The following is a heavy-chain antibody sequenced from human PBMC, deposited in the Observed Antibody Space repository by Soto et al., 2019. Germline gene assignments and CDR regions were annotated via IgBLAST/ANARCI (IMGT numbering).Heavy chain of an antibody. D-gene: IGHD3-22*01. V-gene: IGHV1-2*04. J-gene: IGHJ6*02. CDR2: INPNSGGT. Sequence: GASVKVSCKASGYTFTGYYMHWVRQAPGQGLEWMGWINPNSGGTNYAQKFQGWVTMTRDTSISTAYMELSRLRSDDTAVYYCARGYDSSGYFLGGPKTYGMDVWGQGTTVTVSS. CDR3: ARGYDSSGYFLGGPKTYGMDV. CDR1: GYTFTGYY.